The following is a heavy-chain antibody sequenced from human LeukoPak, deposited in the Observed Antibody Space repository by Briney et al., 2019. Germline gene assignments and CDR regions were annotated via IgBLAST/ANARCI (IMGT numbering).Heavy chain of an antibody. CDR1: GYTSTSYG. J-gene: IGHJ4*02. CDR3: AGTMVRGVLTHFDY. Sequence: ASVKVSCKASGYTSTSYGISWVRQAPGQGLEWMGWISAYNGNTNYAQKLQGRVTMTTDTSTSTAYMELRSLRSDDTAVYYCAGTMVRGVLTHFDYWGQGTLVTVSS. CDR2: ISAYNGNT. V-gene: IGHV1-18*01. D-gene: IGHD3-10*01.